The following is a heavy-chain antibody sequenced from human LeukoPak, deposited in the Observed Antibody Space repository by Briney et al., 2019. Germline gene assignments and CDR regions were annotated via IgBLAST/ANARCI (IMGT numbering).Heavy chain of an antibody. Sequence: PSETLSLTCTVSGGSISSGRYYWGWIRQPPGKGLEWIRSIYYTGSTSDHSSLKSRVTISVDTSKKQFSLKLSSVTAADTAVYYCARRYDFWSGYPPPLDYWGQGTLVTVSS. D-gene: IGHD3-3*01. V-gene: IGHV4-39*07. J-gene: IGHJ4*02. CDR3: ARRYDFWSGYPPPLDY. CDR1: GGSISSGRYY. CDR2: IYYTGST.